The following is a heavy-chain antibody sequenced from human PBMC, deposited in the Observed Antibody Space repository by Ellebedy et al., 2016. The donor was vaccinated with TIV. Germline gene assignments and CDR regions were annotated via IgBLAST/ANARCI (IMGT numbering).Heavy chain of an antibody. Sequence: PGGSLRLSCAASGFTFSSYGIHWVRQAPGKGLEWVAVIWYDGSNKYYADSVKGRFTISRDNSKNTLYLQMNSLRAEDTAVYYCARDLGYSYGHYGMDVWGQGTTVTVSS. CDR3: ARDLGYSYGHYGMDV. CDR1: GFTFSSYG. J-gene: IGHJ6*02. D-gene: IGHD5-18*01. V-gene: IGHV3-33*01. CDR2: IWYDGSNK.